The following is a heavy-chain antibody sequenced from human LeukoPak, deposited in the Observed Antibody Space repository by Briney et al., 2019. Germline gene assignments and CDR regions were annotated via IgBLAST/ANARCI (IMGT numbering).Heavy chain of an antibody. J-gene: IGHJ6*02. Sequence: GESLKISCKGSGYSFTSYWIGWVRQMPGKGLEWMGIIYPGDSDTRYSPSFQGQATISADKSISTAYLQWSSLKASDTAMYYCARLKTDILTGYYYYYYYGMDVWGQGTTVTVSS. CDR1: GYSFTSYW. CDR3: ARLKTDILTGYYYYYYYGMDV. V-gene: IGHV5-51*01. CDR2: IYPGDSDT. D-gene: IGHD3-9*01.